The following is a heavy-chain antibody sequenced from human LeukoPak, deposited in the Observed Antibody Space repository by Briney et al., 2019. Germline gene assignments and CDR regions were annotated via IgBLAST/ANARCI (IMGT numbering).Heavy chain of an antibody. CDR2: ISGSGGST. CDR1: GFTFSSYG. CDR3: AKSSPYGSGSSLHNDY. J-gene: IGHJ4*02. D-gene: IGHD3-10*01. V-gene: IGHV3-23*01. Sequence: PGGTLRLSCAASGFTFSSYGMSWVRQAPGKGLEWVSAISGSGGSTYYADSVKGRFTISRDNSKNTLYLQMNSLRAEDTAVYYCAKSSPYGSGSSLHNDYWGQGTLVTVSS.